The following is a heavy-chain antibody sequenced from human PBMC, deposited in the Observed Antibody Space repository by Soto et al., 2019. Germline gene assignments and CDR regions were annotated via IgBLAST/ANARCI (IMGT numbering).Heavy chain of an antibody. CDR3: ARDRVGFFDLSPDGFDI. V-gene: IGHV3-33*01. J-gene: IGHJ3*02. CDR2: IWYDGSKK. D-gene: IGHD3-9*01. CDR1: GFTFSSYG. Sequence: GGSLRLSCAASGFTFSSYGMHWVRQSPGKGLEWVAVIWYDGSKKYYADSVKGRITISRDNSKNTLYLQLNSLRAEDTAVYYCARDRVGFFDLSPDGFDIWGQGTMVTVSS.